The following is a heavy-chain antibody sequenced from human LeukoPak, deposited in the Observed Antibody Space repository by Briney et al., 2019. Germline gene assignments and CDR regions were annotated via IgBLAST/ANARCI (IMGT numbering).Heavy chain of an antibody. CDR2: IYSGGST. Sequence: PGGSLRLSCAASGFTVSSNYMSWVRQAPGKGLEWVSVIYSGGSTYYADSVKGRFTIPRDNSKDTLSLQMNGLIPEDTAVYYCAKSVASDAYWGQGTLVTVSS. V-gene: IGHV3-53*05. J-gene: IGHJ4*02. CDR3: AKSVASDAY. CDR1: GFTVSSNY. D-gene: IGHD5-12*01.